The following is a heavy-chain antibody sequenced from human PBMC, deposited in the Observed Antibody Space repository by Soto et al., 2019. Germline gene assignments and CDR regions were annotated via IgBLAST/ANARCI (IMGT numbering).Heavy chain of an antibody. Sequence: EVQLMESGGDLVQPGGSLRLSCAASGFAFSDHAMNWVRQAPGTGLEWVSAISSTGRSTFYADSVKGRFTVSRDNTRDTLYLQMTSLREEVSAVDFCARWTMVRGAPWGESLINNSCDAWGQGTRVTVS. J-gene: IGHJ5*02. CDR1: GFAFSDHA. CDR2: ISSTGRST. CDR3: ARWTMVRGAPWGESLINNSCDA. V-gene: IGHV3-23*05. D-gene: IGHD3-10*01.